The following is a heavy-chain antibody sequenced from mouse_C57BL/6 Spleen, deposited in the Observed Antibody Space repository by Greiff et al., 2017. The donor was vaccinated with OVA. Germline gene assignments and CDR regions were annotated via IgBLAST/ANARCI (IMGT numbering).Heavy chain of an antibody. D-gene: IGHD1-1*01. Sequence: EVMLVESGGGLVQPGGSLSLSCAASGFTFTDYYMSWVRQPPGKALEWLGFIRNKANGYTTEYSASVKGQFTISRDNSQSILYLQMNALRAEDSATYYCARFYYYGSSYGWYFDVWGTGTTVTVSS. CDR2: IRNKANGYTT. V-gene: IGHV7-3*01. CDR1: GFTFTDYY. J-gene: IGHJ1*03. CDR3: ARFYYYGSSYGWYFDV.